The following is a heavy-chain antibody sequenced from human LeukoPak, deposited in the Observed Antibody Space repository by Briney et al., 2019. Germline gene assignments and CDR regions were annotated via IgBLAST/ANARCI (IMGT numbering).Heavy chain of an antibody. Sequence: GGSLRLSCVASGFIFKSYGMNWVRQAPGKGLEWVSGIYTNGRTRYADFVNGRFTISRHNSKNTLYLQMNSLRAEDTAVYYCARDRLGLSPWGQGTLVTVSS. J-gene: IGHJ4*02. CDR3: ARDRLGLSP. V-gene: IGHV3-53*04. CDR2: IYTNGRT. CDR1: GFIFKSYG. D-gene: IGHD3-10*01.